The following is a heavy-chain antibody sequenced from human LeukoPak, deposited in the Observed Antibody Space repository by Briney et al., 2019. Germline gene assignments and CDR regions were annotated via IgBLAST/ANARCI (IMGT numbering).Heavy chain of an antibody. CDR1: GFTISSNY. V-gene: IGHV3-53*01. D-gene: IGHD6-19*01. CDR3: ARERDSSGFETY. CDR2: IYSGGST. J-gene: IGHJ4*02. Sequence: PGGSLRLSCAASGFTISSNYMSWVRQAPGKGLEWVSVIYSGGSTYYADSVKGRFTISRDNSKNTLYLQMNSLRAEDTAVYYCARERDSSGFETYWGQGTLVTVSS.